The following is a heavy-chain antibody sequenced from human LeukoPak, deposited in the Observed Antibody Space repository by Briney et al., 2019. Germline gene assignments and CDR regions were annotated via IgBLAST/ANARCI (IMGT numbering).Heavy chain of an antibody. D-gene: IGHD7-27*01. CDR1: GGSVSDYY. V-gene: IGHV4-59*02. CDR2: IYHTGST. Sequence: SETLSLTCTISGGSVSDYYWSWIRQSPGKGLEWIGYIYHTGSTSYSPSLKSRVTISADTSQNQFSLKLSSVTAADTRVYYCASRKLGNDYWGQGTLVTVSS. J-gene: IGHJ4*02. CDR3: ASRKLGNDY.